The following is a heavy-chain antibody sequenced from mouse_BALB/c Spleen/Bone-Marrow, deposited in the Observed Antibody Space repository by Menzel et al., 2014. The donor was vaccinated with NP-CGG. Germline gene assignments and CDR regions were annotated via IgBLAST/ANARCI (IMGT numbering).Heavy chain of an antibody. V-gene: IGHV5-15*02. D-gene: IGHD2-2*01. J-gene: IGHJ3*01. CDR3: ARGGIYYRNDLAN. CDR1: GFTFSDYG. CDR2: ISNLAYSI. Sequence: EVQLVESWRGLVQPGGPPKLSCAASGFTFSDYGMACVRQALGKGPELVAFISNLAYSIYYADSVTGRFTISRENAKNTLYLEMSSLRSEDTAMYYCARGGIYYRNDLANWGQGNLVTVAA.